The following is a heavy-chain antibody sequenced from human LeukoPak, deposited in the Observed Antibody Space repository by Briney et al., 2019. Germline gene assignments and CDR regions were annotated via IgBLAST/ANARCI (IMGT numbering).Heavy chain of an antibody. J-gene: IGHJ6*03. CDR2: IYHSGST. D-gene: IGHD2-2*01. CDR1: GYSISSGYY. V-gene: IGHV4-38-2*02. CDR3: ARGDCSSTSCYQSDYYYYYYMDV. Sequence: SETLSLTCTVSGYSISSGYYWGWIRQPPGKGLEWIGSIYHSGSTYYNPSLKSRVTISVDTSKNQFSLKLSSVTAADTAVYYCARGDCSSTSCYQSDYYYYYYMDVWGKGTTVTASS.